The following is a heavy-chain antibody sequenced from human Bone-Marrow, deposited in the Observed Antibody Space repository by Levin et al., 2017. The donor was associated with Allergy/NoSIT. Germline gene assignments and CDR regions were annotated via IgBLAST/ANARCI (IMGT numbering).Heavy chain of an antibody. J-gene: IGHJ4*02. Sequence: AGGSLRLSCVASGFTLGSYTMNWVRQAPGKGLEWVSSISTTSSYIYYGDSVKGRFTISRDNAQNSVYLDMDSLRAEDTAVYYCARLACSSATCYAEDHWGQGTRVTVSS. V-gene: IGHV3-21*01. CDR3: ARLACSSATCYAEDH. CDR2: ISTTSSYI. D-gene: IGHD2-2*01. CDR1: GFTLGSYT.